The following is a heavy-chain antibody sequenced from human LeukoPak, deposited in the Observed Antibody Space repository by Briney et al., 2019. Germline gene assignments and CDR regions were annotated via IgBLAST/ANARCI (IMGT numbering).Heavy chain of an antibody. CDR3: ARGSGYCSSTSCSYDYYYYYMDV. D-gene: IGHD2-2*01. Sequence: SVKVSCKASGYTFTSYGISWVRQAPGQGLEWMGGIIPIFGTANYAQKFQGRVTITTDESTSTAYMELSSLRSEDTAVYYCARGSGYCSSTSCSYDYYYYYMDVWGKGTTVTVSS. J-gene: IGHJ6*03. CDR1: GYTFTSYG. V-gene: IGHV1-69*05. CDR2: IIPIFGTA.